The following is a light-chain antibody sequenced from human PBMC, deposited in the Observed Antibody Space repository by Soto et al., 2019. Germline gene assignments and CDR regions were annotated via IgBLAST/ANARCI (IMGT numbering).Light chain of an antibody. V-gene: IGLV2-14*01. CDR1: SSDVGAYNY. CDR3: SSYRSSSTL. CDR2: DVS. Sequence: QSVLTQPASVSGSPGQSVTISCTGTSSDVGAYNYVSWYQQHPGKAPKLMIYDVSNRASGVSSRFSGSKSGNTASLTISGLQAEDEADYYCSSYRSSSTLFGGGTKLTVL. J-gene: IGLJ2*01.